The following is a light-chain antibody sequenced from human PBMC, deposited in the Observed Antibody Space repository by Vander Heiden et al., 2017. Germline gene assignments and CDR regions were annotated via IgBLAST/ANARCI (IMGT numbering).Light chain of an antibody. CDR2: WAS. Sequence: DIVMTHSPDSLAVSLGERATINCKSSQSPFDASNIQSRLAWYQQKPGQPPKLLIYWASTRQSGVPDRFSGSGSGTDFTLTISSLQAEDVAVYYCQQYYSSPWTFGQGTKVEIK. V-gene: IGKV4-1*01. CDR3: QQYYSSPWT. J-gene: IGKJ1*01. CDR1: QSPFDASNIQSR.